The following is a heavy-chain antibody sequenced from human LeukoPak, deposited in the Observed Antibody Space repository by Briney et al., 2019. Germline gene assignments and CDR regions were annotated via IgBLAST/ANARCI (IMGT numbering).Heavy chain of an antibody. V-gene: IGHV3-23*01. D-gene: IGHD3-3*01. CDR3: AKTPGDYDFWSGYYEYYYYYYMDV. Sequence: GGSLRLSCAASGFTFSSYSMNWVRQAPGKGLEWVSASDSGNTYHADSVKGRFTISRDSSKNTLFLQMNRLRPEDAAVYYCAKTPGDYDFWSGYYEYYYYYYMDVWGKGTTVTVSS. CDR2: SDSGNT. CDR1: GFTFSSYS. J-gene: IGHJ6*03.